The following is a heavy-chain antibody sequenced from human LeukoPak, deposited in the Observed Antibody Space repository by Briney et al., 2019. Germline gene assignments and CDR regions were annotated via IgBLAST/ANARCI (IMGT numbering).Heavy chain of an antibody. CDR2: VSPAYGRT. CDR1: GFTFNRFY. D-gene: IGHD3-3*01. V-gene: IGHV3-23*01. CDR3: AKGKQYLEWLPDS. J-gene: IGHJ4*02. Sequence: PGGSLRLSCSASGFTFNRFYLHWVRQAPGKGLTWVSLVSPAYGRTYYADSVEGRFTISRDNSNNMLSLYMSSLRADDTAVYYCAKGKQYLEWLPDSWGQGTLVTVSS.